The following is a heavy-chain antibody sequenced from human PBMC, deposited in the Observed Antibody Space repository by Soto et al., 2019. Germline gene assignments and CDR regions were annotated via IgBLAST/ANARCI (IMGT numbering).Heavy chain of an antibody. D-gene: IGHD4-4*01. CDR2: IYYSGST. J-gene: IGHJ5*02. CDR1: GGSISSGDYY. Sequence: SETLSLTCTVSGGSISSGDYYWSWIRQPPGKGLEWIGYIYYSGSTYYNPSLKSRVTISVDTSKNQFSLKLSSVTAADTAVYYCARGIPLQFMKWFDPWGQGTLVTAPQ. CDR3: ARGIPLQFMKWFDP. V-gene: IGHV4-30-4*01.